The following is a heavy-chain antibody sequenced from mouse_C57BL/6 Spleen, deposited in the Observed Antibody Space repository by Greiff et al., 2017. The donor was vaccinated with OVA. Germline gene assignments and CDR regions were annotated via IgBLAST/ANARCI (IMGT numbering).Heavy chain of an antibody. J-gene: IGHJ1*03. V-gene: IGHV1-50*01. CDR2: IDPSDSYT. Sequence: QVQLQQSGAELVKPGASVKLSCKASGYTFTSYWMQWVKQRPGQGLEWIGEIDPSDSYTNYNQKFKGKATLTVDTSSSTAYMQLSSLTSEDSAVYYCARWYYGSSYWYFDVWGTGTTVTVSS. CDR3: ARWYYGSSYWYFDV. CDR1: GYTFTSYW. D-gene: IGHD1-1*01.